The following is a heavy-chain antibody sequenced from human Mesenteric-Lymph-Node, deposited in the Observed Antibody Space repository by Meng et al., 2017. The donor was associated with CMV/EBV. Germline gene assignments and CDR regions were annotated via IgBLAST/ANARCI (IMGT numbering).Heavy chain of an antibody. CDR2: INSDGSST. J-gene: IGHJ4*02. CDR3: ARVLVPAAPFDY. V-gene: IGHV3-74*01. D-gene: IGHD2-2*01. Sequence: GEFLKISCAASGFAFSSYWMHWVRQAPGKGLVWVSRINSDGSSTSYADSVKGRFTISRDNAKNTLYLQMNSLRAEDTAVYYCARVLVPAAPFDYWGQGTLVTVSS. CDR1: GFAFSSYW.